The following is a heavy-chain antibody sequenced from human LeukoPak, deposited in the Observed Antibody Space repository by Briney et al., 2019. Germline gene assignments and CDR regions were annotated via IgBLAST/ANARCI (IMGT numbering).Heavy chain of an antibody. J-gene: IGHJ4*02. Sequence: ASVKVSCKASGGTFSSYAISWVRQAPGQGLEWMGRIIPILGIANYAQKFQGRVTITGDKSTSTAYMELSSLRSEDTAVYYCARANSGIVGATTVDYWGQGTLVTVSS. CDR3: ARANSGIVGATTVDY. D-gene: IGHD1-26*01. CDR1: GGTFSSYA. CDR2: IIPILGIA. V-gene: IGHV1-69*04.